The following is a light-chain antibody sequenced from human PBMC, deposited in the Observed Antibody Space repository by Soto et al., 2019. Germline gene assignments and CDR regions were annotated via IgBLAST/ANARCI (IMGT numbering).Light chain of an antibody. CDR1: QSTSTW. V-gene: IGKV1-5*03. Sequence: DIQMTQSPSTLSASVGDRVTITCRASQSTSTWLAWYQQRPGKTPKLLISEASKLESGVPSRFSGSGSRTEFTLTISSLQPDDFATYYCQQYIPYPYAFGQGTKVEIK. J-gene: IGKJ1*01. CDR3: QQYIPYPYA. CDR2: EAS.